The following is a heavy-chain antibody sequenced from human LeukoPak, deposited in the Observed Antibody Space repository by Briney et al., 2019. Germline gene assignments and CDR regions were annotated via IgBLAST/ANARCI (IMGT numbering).Heavy chain of an antibody. CDR2: ISGSGSST. V-gene: IGHV3-23*01. CDR1: GFTFSSYS. J-gene: IGHJ4*02. CDR3: AKRGAAADDY. D-gene: IGHD6-13*01. Sequence: GGSLRLSCAASGFTFSSYSMNWVRQAPGKGLEWLSAISGSGSSTYYAVSVRGRFTVSRDNSKNTLYLQMNSLRAEDTAVYYCAKRGAAADDYWGQGTLVTVSS.